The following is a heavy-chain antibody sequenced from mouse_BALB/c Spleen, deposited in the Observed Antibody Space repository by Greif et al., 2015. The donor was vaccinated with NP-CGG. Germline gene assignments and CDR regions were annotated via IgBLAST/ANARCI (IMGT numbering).Heavy chain of an antibody. CDR2: IDPANGNT. Sequence: DVQLQESGAELVKPGASVKLSCTASGFNIKDTYMHWVKQRPEQGLEWIGRIDPANGNTKYDPKFQGKATITADTSSNTAYLQLSSLTSEDTAVYYCANGDVGDWYFDVWGAGTTVTVSS. CDR3: ANGDVGDWYFDV. CDR1: GFNIKDTY. V-gene: IGHV14-3*02. D-gene: IGHD3-3*01. J-gene: IGHJ1*01.